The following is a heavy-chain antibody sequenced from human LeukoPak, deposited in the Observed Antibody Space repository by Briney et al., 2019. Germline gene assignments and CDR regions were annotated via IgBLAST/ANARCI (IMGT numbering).Heavy chain of an antibody. J-gene: IGHJ4*02. CDR1: GFTVSSNY. D-gene: IGHD5-12*01. Sequence: GGSLRLSCAASGFTVSSNYMSWVRQAPGKWLEWVSLIYSGGSTYYADSVKGRFTISRDNSNNTLYLQMNSLRAEDTAVYYCASASGYDFNFDYWGQGTLVTVSS. V-gene: IGHV3-53*01. CDR3: ASASGYDFNFDY. CDR2: IYSGGST.